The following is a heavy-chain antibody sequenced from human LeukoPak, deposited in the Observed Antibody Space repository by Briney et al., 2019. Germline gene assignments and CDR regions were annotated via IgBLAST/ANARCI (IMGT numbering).Heavy chain of an antibody. D-gene: IGHD6-19*01. Sequence: EASVKVSCKASGYIFTSYNIYWVRQAPGQGLEWMGIINPSGGSTNYAQKFQGRVTMTRDTSTSTVYMELSSLRSEDTAVYYCARFAVHRHITVAGQFGLDYWGQGTLVSLSS. V-gene: IGHV1-46*01. CDR3: ARFAVHRHITVAGQFGLDY. CDR2: INPSGGST. CDR1: GYIFTSYN. J-gene: IGHJ4*02.